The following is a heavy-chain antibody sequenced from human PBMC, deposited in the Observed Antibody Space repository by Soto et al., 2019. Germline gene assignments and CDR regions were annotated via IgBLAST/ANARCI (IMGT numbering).Heavy chain of an antibody. Sequence: PSETLSLTCTVSGGSISSGGYYWSWIRQHPGKGLEWIGYIYYSGSTYYNPSLKSRVTISVDTSKNQFSLKLSSVTAADTAVYYCARDKGFYSNYVKNWFDPWGQGTLVTVSS. J-gene: IGHJ5*02. D-gene: IGHD4-4*01. CDR2: IYYSGST. V-gene: IGHV4-31*03. CDR1: GGSISSGGYY. CDR3: ARDKGFYSNYVKNWFDP.